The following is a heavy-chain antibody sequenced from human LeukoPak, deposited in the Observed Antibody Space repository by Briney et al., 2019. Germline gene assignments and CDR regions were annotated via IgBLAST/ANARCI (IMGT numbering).Heavy chain of an antibody. Sequence: AVKVSCKASGGTFSSYAISWVRQAPGQGLEWMGGIIPIFGTANYAQKFQGRVTITADESTSTAYMELSSLRSEDTAVYYCARVPSGAYYFDYWGQGTLVTVSS. D-gene: IGHD3-10*01. CDR3: ARVPSGAYYFDY. CDR2: IIPIFGTA. CDR1: GGTFSSYA. V-gene: IGHV1-69*13. J-gene: IGHJ4*02.